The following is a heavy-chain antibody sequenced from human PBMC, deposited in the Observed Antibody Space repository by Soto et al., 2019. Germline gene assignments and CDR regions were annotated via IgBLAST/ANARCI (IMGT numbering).Heavy chain of an antibody. CDR1: GFTFRNYG. D-gene: IGHD1-26*01. CDR2: VSGNGGST. Sequence: GGSLRLSCGASGFTFRNYGMNWVRQAPGRGLEWVSGVSGNGGSTNYAESVKGRFTISRDNSKNTLYLQMNSLRAEDTAIYYCAKDPAGAGPDFDYWGQGTLVTVSS. J-gene: IGHJ4*02. CDR3: AKDPAGAGPDFDY. V-gene: IGHV3-23*01.